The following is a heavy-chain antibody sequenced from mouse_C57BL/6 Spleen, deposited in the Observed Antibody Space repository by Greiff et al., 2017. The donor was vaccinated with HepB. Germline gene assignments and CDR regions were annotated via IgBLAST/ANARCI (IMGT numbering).Heavy chain of an antibody. J-gene: IGHJ2*01. V-gene: IGHV3-2*02. Sequence: EVQLQQSGPGLVKPSQSLSLTCTVTGYSITSGYGWNWIRQFPGNKLEWMGYISYSGSTNYNPSLKSRFSITRDTSKNQFFLQLTSVTTENTATYYCARTARIKYWGQGTTLTVSS. D-gene: IGHD1-2*01. CDR2: ISYSGST. CDR1: GYSITSGYG. CDR3: ARTARIKY.